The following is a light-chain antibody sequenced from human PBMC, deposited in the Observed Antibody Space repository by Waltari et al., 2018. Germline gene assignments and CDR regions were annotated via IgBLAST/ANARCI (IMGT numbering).Light chain of an antibody. CDR3: QQYNRWPPIT. V-gene: IGKV3-15*01. Sequence: VMTQSPATMSVSPGGSDTISCWASQSIATNVAWYQQRRGQAPRLLIFDASTRATSISGRFSVSRSGTEFTLTISSLQSEDSAVYYCQQYNRWPPITFGQGTRLEIK. CDR1: QSIATN. J-gene: IGKJ5*01. CDR2: DAS.